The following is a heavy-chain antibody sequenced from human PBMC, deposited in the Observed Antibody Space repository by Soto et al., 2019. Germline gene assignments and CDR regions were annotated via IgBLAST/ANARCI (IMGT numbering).Heavy chain of an antibody. CDR2: INESGST. CDR1: GQSFSGHS. CDR3: ARGSGIVALPGELEDVKYDY. V-gene: IGHV4-34*01. D-gene: IGHD1-1*01. J-gene: IGHJ4*02. Sequence: QVQLQQWGAGLVKPSETLSLSCAVYGQSFSGHSWAWIRQPPGKGLEWIGEINESGSTYYNPSLKSRVTISTDTSKNQFSVKLSSVSAADTAAYFCARGSGIVALPGELEDVKYDYWGQGTLVNVSS.